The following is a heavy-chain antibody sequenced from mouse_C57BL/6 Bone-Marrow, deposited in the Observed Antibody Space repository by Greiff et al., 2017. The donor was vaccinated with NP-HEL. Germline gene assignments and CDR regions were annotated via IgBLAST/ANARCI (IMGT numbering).Heavy chain of an antibody. J-gene: IGHJ3*01. CDR3: TSYYGSRRGFAY. CDR1: GYTFTDYE. CDR2: IDPETGGT. D-gene: IGHD1-1*01. Sequence: QVHVKQSGAELVRPGASVTLSCKASGYTFTDYEMHWVKQTPVHGLEWIGAIDPETGGTAYNQKFKGKAILTADKSSSTAYMELRSLTSEDSAVYYCTSYYGSRRGFAYWGQGTLVTVSA. V-gene: IGHV1-15*01.